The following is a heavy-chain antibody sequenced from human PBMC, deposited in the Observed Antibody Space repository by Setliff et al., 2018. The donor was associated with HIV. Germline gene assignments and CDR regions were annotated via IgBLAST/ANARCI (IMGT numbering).Heavy chain of an antibody. CDR2: ISYSGST. V-gene: IGHV4-59*01. J-gene: IGHJ6*02. CDR1: GDSISDYY. Sequence: SETLSLTCTVSGDSISDYYWSWIRQPPGKGLEWIGCISYSGSTNYNPSLESRVTISVDTSKNEFSLKLTSVTAPDTAVYYCARDEVRYYSGSESVRAGMDVWGQGTAVTVSS. D-gene: IGHD3-10*01. CDR3: ARDEVRYYSGSESVRAGMDV.